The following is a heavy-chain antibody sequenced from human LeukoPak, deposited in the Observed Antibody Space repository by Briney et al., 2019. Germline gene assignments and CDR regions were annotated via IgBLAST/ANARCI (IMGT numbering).Heavy chain of an antibody. CDR3: ARVKGSGWSYYMDV. D-gene: IGHD6-19*01. Sequence: PSETLSLTCTVSGDSISSYSWSWIRQPPGKGLECIGYIYHSGSTNYNPSLKSRVTISVDTSNNQLSLKLSSVTAADTAVYYCARVKGSGWSYYMDVWDKGTTVTVSS. V-gene: IGHV4-59*01. CDR1: GDSISSYS. CDR2: IYHSGST. J-gene: IGHJ6*03.